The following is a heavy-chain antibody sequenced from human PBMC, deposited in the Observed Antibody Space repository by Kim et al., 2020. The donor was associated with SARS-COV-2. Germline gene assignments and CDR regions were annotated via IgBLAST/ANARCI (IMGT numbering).Heavy chain of an antibody. Sequence: SETLSLTCTVSGDSISSDAYYWAWIRQPPGRGLEWIGSISNSGTSYSNPSLTSRVSISVDTSKRQFSLKLSSVTAADTAVYYCARHVTSSYVGTYFDNWGQGTLVSVSS. J-gene: IGHJ4*02. CDR1: GDSISSDAYY. D-gene: IGHD7-27*01. V-gene: IGHV4-39*01. CDR3: ARHVTSSYVGTYFDN. CDR2: ISNSGTS.